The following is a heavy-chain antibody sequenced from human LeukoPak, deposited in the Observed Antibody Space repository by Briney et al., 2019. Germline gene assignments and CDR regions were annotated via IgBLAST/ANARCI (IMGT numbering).Heavy chain of an antibody. CDR3: ARGAYSYAQDF. D-gene: IGHD5-18*01. V-gene: IGHV1-46*01. CDR1: GYTFTHYY. Sequence: ASVKVSCKTSGYTFTHYYIHWVRQAPGQGLEWMGIINPSGGSTNYAQTFQGRLSMTRDTSTSTVYIELSSLRSEDTAVYYCARGAYSYAQDFWGQGTLVTVSS. J-gene: IGHJ4*02. CDR2: INPSGGST.